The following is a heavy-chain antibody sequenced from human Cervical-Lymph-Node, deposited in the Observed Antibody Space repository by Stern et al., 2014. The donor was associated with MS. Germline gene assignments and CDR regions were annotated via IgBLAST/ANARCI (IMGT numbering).Heavy chain of an antibody. CDR3: ARKNGMDV. V-gene: IGHV1-2*06. CDR2: VAPTSGAT. J-gene: IGHJ6*02. Sequence: QVQLVQSGAEVKSPGASLKVSCKTSGYNFNDYFTHWVRQVPGQGLEWMGRVAPTSGATIYAQKFQGRVAMTRDTSITTAYMELSRLTSDDTAMYYCARKNGMDVWGQGTAVTVS. CDR1: GYNFNDYF.